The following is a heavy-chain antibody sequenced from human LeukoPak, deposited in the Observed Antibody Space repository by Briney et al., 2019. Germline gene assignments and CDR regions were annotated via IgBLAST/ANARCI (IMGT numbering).Heavy chain of an antibody. Sequence: ASVKVSCRASGYTFTYYYIHWVRQAPGQGLEWMGWISAYNGNTNYAQKLQGRVTMTTDTSTSTAYMELRSLRSDDTAVYYCARGRDFWSGYGPFDYWGQGTLVTVSS. J-gene: IGHJ4*02. D-gene: IGHD3-3*01. CDR3: ARGRDFWSGYGPFDY. V-gene: IGHV1-18*04. CDR2: ISAYNGNT. CDR1: GYTFTYYY.